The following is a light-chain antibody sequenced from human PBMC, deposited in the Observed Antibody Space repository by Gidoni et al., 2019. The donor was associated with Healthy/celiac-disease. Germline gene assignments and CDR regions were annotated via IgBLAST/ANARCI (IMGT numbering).Light chain of an antibody. CDR2: DAA. CDR3: QQRHDWPPLT. V-gene: IGKV3-11*01. CDR1: QTVSYY. J-gene: IGKJ4*01. Sequence: VLTHSPATLSLSPGERAILSCKASQTVSYYLAWYQRKAGQHPGLLIYDAATRATDIPARLRGSGYGTDVTLTISSLEPEDAAIYYCQQRHDWPPLTFGGGTIVEI.